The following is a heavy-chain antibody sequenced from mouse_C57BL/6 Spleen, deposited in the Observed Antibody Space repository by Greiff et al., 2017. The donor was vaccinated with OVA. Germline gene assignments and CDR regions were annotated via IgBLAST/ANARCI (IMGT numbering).Heavy chain of an antibody. CDR3: ARSGFITTVVAKFDY. Sequence: QVQLQQPGTELVKPGASVKLSCKASGYTFTSYWMHWVTQRPGQGLEWIGNINPSNGGTNYNEKFKSKATLTVDKSSSTAYMQLSSLTSEDSAVYYCARSGFITTVVAKFDYWGQGTTLTVSS. V-gene: IGHV1-53*01. J-gene: IGHJ2*01. D-gene: IGHD1-1*01. CDR1: GYTFTSYW. CDR2: INPSNGGT.